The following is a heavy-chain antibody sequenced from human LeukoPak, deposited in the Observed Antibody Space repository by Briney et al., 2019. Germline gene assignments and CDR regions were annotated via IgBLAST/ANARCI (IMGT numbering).Heavy chain of an antibody. V-gene: IGHV4-4*07. CDR2: IYTSGST. CDR3: TRYGSGSYSALFDY. CDR1: GGSISSYY. Sequence: SETLSPTCTVSGGSISSYYWSWIRQPAGKGLEWIGRIYTSGSTNYNPSLKSRVTMSVDTSKSQFSLKLSSVTAADTAVYYCTRYGSGSYSALFDYWGQGTLVTVSS. J-gene: IGHJ4*02. D-gene: IGHD3-10*01.